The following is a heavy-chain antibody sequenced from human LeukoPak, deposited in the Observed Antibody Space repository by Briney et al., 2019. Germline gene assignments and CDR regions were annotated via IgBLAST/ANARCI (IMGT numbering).Heavy chain of an antibody. Sequence: PSGTLSLTCAVSGDSISSSNWWSWVRQPPGKGLEWIGEIYHSGSTNYNPSLTSRLSILVDKSKNQFSLRLTSVTAADTAMYYCAREKPSGWYVVDYWGQGTLVVVSS. CDR3: AREKPSGWYVVDY. CDR2: IYHSGST. V-gene: IGHV4-4*02. D-gene: IGHD6-19*01. J-gene: IGHJ4*02. CDR1: GDSISSSNW.